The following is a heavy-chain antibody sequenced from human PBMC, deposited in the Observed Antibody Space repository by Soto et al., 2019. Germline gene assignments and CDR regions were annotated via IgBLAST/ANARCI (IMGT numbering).Heavy chain of an antibody. V-gene: IGHV3-7*01. D-gene: IGHD6-13*01. CDR1: GFTFSSYW. Sequence: GGSLRLSCAASGFTFSSYWMSWVRQAPGKGLEWVANIKQDGSEKYYVDSVKGRFTISRDNAKNSLYLQMNSLRAEDTAVYYCARSGQHRDSNWFDPWGQGTLVTVPQ. CDR2: IKQDGSEK. CDR3: ARSGQHRDSNWFDP. J-gene: IGHJ5*02.